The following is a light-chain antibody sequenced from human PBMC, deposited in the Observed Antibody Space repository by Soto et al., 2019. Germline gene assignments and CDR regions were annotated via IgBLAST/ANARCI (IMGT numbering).Light chain of an antibody. Sequence: ETVMTQSPVTLSVSPGDTATLSCRASQRVSSHLAWYQQKPGQAPRLLIYAASTRATGIPVRFSGSGSETEFTPTIRSLQSEDFALYYCHQYNNWPWTFGQGTKVDIK. CDR1: QRVSSH. CDR2: AAS. CDR3: HQYNNWPWT. V-gene: IGKV3-15*01. J-gene: IGKJ1*01.